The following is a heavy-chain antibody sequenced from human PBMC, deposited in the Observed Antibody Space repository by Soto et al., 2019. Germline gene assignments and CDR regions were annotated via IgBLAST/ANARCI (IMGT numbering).Heavy chain of an antibody. CDR3: ANRPGDVVAPSMPPLDY. V-gene: IGHV3-66*01. CDR1: GITVSSKY. Sequence: EVQLVESGGGLVQPGGSLRLSCEASGITVSSKYMSWVRQAPGKGLEWVSVIYSGGSTYHADSVKGRFTISRDNSKNTVYLQMNSLRAEDTGVYYCANRPGDVVAPSMPPLDYWGQGTLVTVST. D-gene: IGHD2-2*01. CDR2: IYSGGST. J-gene: IGHJ4*02.